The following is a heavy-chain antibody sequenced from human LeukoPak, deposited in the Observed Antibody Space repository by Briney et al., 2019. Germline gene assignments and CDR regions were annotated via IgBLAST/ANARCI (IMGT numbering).Heavy chain of an antibody. V-gene: IGHV4-39*01. D-gene: IGHD3-10*01. J-gene: IGHJ4*02. CDR3: ASLGGDAYYYGSGSYCC. Sequence: SETLSLTCTVSGGSISSSSYYWGWIRQPPGKGLEWIGSIYYSGSTYYNPSLKSRVTISVDTSKNQFSLKLSSVTAADTAVYYCASLGGDAYYYGSGSYCCWGQGTLVTVSS. CDR2: IYYSGST. CDR1: GGSISSSSYY.